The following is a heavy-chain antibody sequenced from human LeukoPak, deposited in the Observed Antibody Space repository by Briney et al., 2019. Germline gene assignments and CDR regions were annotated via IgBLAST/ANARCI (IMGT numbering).Heavy chain of an antibody. Sequence: SGGSLRPSCAASGFTVSSNYMSWVRRAPGKGLEWVSVIYSGGSTYYADSVKGRFTISRDNSKNTLYLQMNSLRAEDTAVYYCARFQLGYFDYWGQGTLVTVSS. J-gene: IGHJ4*02. CDR3: ARFQLGYFDY. V-gene: IGHV3-53*01. CDR1: GFTVSSNY. D-gene: IGHD1-1*01. CDR2: IYSGGST.